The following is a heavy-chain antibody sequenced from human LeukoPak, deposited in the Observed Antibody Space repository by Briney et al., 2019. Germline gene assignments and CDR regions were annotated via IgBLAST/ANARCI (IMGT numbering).Heavy chain of an antibody. J-gene: IGHJ5*02. CDR1: GGSISSYY. D-gene: IGHD3-10*01. CDR3: ARGGYYYGSGSYFGIIGWFDP. Sequence: SETLSLTCTVSGGSISSYYWSWIRQPPGKGLEWIGYNYYSGSTNYNPSLKSRVTISVDTSKNQFSLKLSSVTAADTAVYYCARGGYYYGSGSYFGIIGWFDPWGQGTLVTVSS. CDR2: NYYSGST. V-gene: IGHV4-59*01.